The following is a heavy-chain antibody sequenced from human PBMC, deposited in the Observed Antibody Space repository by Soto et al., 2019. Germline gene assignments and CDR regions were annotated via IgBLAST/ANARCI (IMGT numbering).Heavy chain of an antibody. CDR2: IYYSGST. Sequence: QVQLQESGPGLVKPSETLSLTCTVSGGSISSYYWSWIRQPPGKGLEWIGYIYYSGSTNYNPSLKSRVTISVDTSKNQFSLKLSSVTAADTAVYYCARDDGLAAFDIWGQGTMVTVSS. J-gene: IGHJ3*02. V-gene: IGHV4-59*01. CDR3: ARDDGLAAFDI. CDR1: GGSISSYY. D-gene: IGHD2-21*01.